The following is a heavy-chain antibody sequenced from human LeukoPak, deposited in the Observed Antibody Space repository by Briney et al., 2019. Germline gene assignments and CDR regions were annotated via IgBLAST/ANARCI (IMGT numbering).Heavy chain of an antibody. CDR2: INHSGSA. CDR3: ARRSIAARRGYFDY. V-gene: IGHV4-34*01. D-gene: IGHD6-6*01. J-gene: IGHJ4*02. Sequence: PSETLSLTCAVYGGSFSGYYWSWIRQPPGKGLKWIGEINHSGSANYNPSLKSRVTISVDTSKNQFSLKLSSVTAADTAVYYCARRSIAARRGYFDYWGQGTLVTVSS. CDR1: GGSFSGYY.